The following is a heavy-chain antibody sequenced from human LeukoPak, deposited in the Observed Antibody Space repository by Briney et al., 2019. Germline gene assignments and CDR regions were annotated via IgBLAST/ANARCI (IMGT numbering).Heavy chain of an antibody. D-gene: IGHD3-10*01. V-gene: IGHV3-30*18. CDR2: ISYDGSNK. J-gene: IGHJ6*02. Sequence: GGSLRLSCAASGFTFSSYAMSWVRQAPGKGLEWVAVISYDGSNKYYADSVKGRFTISRDNSKNTLYLQMNSLRAEDTAVYYCAKEGGRFGRAYYYYGMDVWGQGTTVTVSS. CDR1: GFTFSSYA. CDR3: AKEGGRFGRAYYYYGMDV.